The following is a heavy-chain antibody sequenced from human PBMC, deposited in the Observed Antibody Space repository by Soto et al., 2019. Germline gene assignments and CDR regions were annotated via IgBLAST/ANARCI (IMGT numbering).Heavy chain of an antibody. D-gene: IGHD3-10*01. CDR2: IDPRSGGT. J-gene: IGHJ4*02. CDR3: ATDDYGIFPY. CDR1: GYPFTTYY. Sequence: HVQLVQSGTEVKKPGASVRVSCMVSGYPFTTYYIHWVRQAPGQGLEWMGWIDPRSGGTVYEQKFQGRVTMTRDTSISTVYMDLSGLTSDDTALYYCATDDYGIFPYWGQGSLVTVS. V-gene: IGHV1-2*02.